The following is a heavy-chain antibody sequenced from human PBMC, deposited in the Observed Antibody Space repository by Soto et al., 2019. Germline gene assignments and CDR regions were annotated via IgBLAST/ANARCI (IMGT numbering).Heavy chain of an antibody. CDR1: GGSISSGGYY. CDR2: IYYSGST. D-gene: IGHD2-2*01. V-gene: IGHV4-31*03. CDR3: ARGGPCCSSTSCPLDY. J-gene: IGHJ4*02. Sequence: PSETLSLTCTVSGGSISSGGYYWSWIRQHPGKGLEWIGYIYYSGSTYYNPSLKSRVTISVDTSKNQFSLKLSSVTAADTAVYYCARGGPCCSSTSCPLDYWGQGTLVTVS.